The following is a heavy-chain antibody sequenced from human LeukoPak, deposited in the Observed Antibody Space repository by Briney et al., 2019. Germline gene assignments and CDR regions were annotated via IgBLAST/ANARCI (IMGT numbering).Heavy chain of an antibody. V-gene: IGHV1-69*05. CDR2: IIPIFGTA. D-gene: IGHD3-22*01. Sequence: SVKVSCKASGGTFSSYAISWVRQAPGQGLEWMGGIIPIFGTANYAQKFQGRVTITTDESTSTAYMELSSLRSEDTTVYYCARGSYYDSSGYSDNWGQGTLVTVSS. CDR3: ARGSYYDSSGYSDN. CDR1: GGTFSSYA. J-gene: IGHJ4*02.